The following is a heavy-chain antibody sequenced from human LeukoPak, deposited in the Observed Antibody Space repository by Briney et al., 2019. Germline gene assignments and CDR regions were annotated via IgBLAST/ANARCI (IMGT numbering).Heavy chain of an antibody. Sequence: SETLSLTCTVSRYSISSGYYWGWIRQPPGKGLEWIGSIYYSGSSFDNPALKSRVTISVDTSKNQFSLKLSSVTAADTAVYYCARHRSGWLQSSFDYWGQGTLVTVSS. V-gene: IGHV4-38-2*02. J-gene: IGHJ4*02. CDR1: RYSISSGYY. D-gene: IGHD5-24*01. CDR3: ARHRSGWLQSSFDY. CDR2: IYYSGSS.